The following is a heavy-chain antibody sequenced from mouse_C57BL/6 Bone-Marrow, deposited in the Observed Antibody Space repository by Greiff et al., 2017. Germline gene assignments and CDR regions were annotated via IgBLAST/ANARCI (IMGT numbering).Heavy chain of an antibody. CDR3: ARRRTGYYYAMDY. V-gene: IGHV1-64*01. Sequence: QVQLQQPGAELVKPGASVKLSCKASGYTFTSYWMHWVKQRPGQGLEWIGMIHPNSGSTNYNEKFKSKATLPVDKSSSTAYMQLSILTSEDSAVYYCARRRTGYYYAMDYWGKGTSVTVSS. D-gene: IGHD4-1*01. CDR1: GYTFTSYW. CDR2: IHPNSGST. J-gene: IGHJ4*01.